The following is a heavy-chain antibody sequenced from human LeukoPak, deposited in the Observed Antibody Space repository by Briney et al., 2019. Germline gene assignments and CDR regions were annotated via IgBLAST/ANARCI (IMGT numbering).Heavy chain of an antibody. CDR3: ARDNMIGVVTGVDGFDT. CDR2: IYHSGST. J-gene: IGHJ5*02. V-gene: IGHV4-38-2*02. Sequence: SETLSLTCAVSGDSISSGYYWGWIRQPPGKGLEWIGSIYHSGSTYYNPSLKSRVTISVDTSKNQFSLKLSSVTAADTAAYYCARDNMIGVVTGVDGFDTWGQGTLVTVSS. CDR1: GDSISSGYY. D-gene: IGHD3-22*01.